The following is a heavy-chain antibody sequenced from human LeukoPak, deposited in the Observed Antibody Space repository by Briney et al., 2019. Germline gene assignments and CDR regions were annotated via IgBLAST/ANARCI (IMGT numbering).Heavy chain of an antibody. CDR1: GFTFSSYA. CDR3: AKDLLDYSDAFDI. D-gene: IGHD4-11*01. V-gene: IGHV3-23*01. J-gene: IGHJ3*02. Sequence: GGSLRLSCAASGFTFSSYAMSWVRQAPGKGLEWVSAISGSGGSTYYADSVKGRLTISRDNSKNTLYLQMNSLRAEDTAVYYCAKDLLDYSDAFDIWGQGTMVTVSS. CDR2: ISGSGGST.